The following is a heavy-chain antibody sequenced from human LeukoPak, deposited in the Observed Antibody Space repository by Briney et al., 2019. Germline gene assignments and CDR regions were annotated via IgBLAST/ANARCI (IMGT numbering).Heavy chain of an antibody. J-gene: IGHJ4*02. CDR3: ARVGYTGSSWNY. CDR2: IKQDGSEK. D-gene: IGHD6-13*01. Sequence: GGSLRLSCAASGFTFSSYWMSWVREAPGEGLEWVANIKQDGSEKYYVDSVKGRFTISRDNAKNSLYLQMNSLRAEDTAVYYCARVGYTGSSWNYWGQGTLVTVSS. V-gene: IGHV3-7*03. CDR1: GFTFSSYW.